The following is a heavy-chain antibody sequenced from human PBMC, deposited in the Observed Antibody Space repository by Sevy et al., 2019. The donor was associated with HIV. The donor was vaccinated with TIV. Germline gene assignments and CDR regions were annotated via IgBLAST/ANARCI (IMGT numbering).Heavy chain of an antibody. J-gene: IGHJ4*02. CDR2: IKGDGSEK. V-gene: IGHV3-7*01. CDR1: GFTLSSSW. CDR3: ATEGAGAYNY. Sequence: GGSLRLSCAASGFTLSSSWMSWVRQAQGKGLEWVANIKGDGSEKYYVDSVKGRFAISRDKGKNSLYLQMNSLRAEDTAVYYGATEGAGAYNYWGQGILVTV. D-gene: IGHD2-21*01.